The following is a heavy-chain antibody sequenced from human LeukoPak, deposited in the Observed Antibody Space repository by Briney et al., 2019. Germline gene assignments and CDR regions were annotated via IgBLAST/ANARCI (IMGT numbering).Heavy chain of an antibody. Sequence: PSETLSLTCAVYGGSFSGYYWSWIRQPPGKGLEWIGEINHSGSTNYNPSLKSRVTISVDTSKNQFSLKLSSVTAADTAVYYCASLSFSVFGSVYYQNDNGGKGTLATVPS. CDR3: ASLSFSVFGSVYYQNDN. J-gene: IGHJ4*02. CDR1: GGSFSGYY. D-gene: IGHD3-3*01. V-gene: IGHV4-34*01. CDR2: INHSGST.